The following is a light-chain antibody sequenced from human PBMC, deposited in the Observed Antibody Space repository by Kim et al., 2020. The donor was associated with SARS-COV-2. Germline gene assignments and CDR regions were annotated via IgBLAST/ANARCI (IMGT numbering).Light chain of an antibody. V-gene: IGKV1-9*01. Sequence: DIQLTQSPSFLSASVGDRVTITCRASQGISSYLAWYQQKPGKAPNLLIYAASTLQSGVPSRFSGSGSGTEFTLTISSLQPEDFATYYCQHFNSFPLTFGGGTKVDIK. CDR1: QGISSY. CDR2: AAS. J-gene: IGKJ4*01. CDR3: QHFNSFPLT.